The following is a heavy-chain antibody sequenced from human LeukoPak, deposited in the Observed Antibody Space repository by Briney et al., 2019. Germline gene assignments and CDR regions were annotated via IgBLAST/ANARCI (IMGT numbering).Heavy chain of an antibody. J-gene: IGHJ3*02. CDR2: ISAYNGNT. V-gene: IGHV1-18*01. Sequence: GASVKVSCKASGYTFTSYGISWVRQAPGQGLEWMGWISAYNGNTNYAQKLQGRVTMTTDTSTSTAYMELRSLRSDDTAVYYCARKKTYYYDSSGYSDAFDIWGQGTMVTVSS. CDR3: ARKKTYYYDSSGYSDAFDI. CDR1: GYTFTSYG. D-gene: IGHD3-22*01.